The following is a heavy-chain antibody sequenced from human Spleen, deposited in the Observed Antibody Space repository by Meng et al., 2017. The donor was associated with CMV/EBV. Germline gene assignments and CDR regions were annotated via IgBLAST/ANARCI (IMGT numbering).Heavy chain of an antibody. J-gene: IGHJ3*02. CDR1: GGSFSGYY. D-gene: IGHD6-6*01. CDR2: IYYIVST. V-gene: IGHV4-59*01. CDR3: ARGIAARTRGAFDI. Sequence: SETLSLTCAVYGGSFSGYYWSWLRQPPGKGLEWIGYIYYIVSTNYNPSLKSRVTISVDTSKNQFSLKLSSVTAADAAVYDCARGIAARTRGAFDIWGQGTMVTVSS.